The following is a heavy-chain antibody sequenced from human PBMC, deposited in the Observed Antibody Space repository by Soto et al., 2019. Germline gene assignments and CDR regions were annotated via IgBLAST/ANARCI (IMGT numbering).Heavy chain of an antibody. Sequence: QVQLVESGGGVVQPGRSLRLSCGASGFTFSSYGMHWVRQAPGKGLEWVAVISYDGSNKYYADSVKGRFTISRDNSKNTLYLQMNSLRAEDTAVYYCANIPIGRGDSSAGFDIWGQGTMVTVSS. J-gene: IGHJ3*02. CDR2: ISYDGSNK. D-gene: IGHD6-13*01. CDR3: ANIPIGRGDSSAGFDI. CDR1: GFTFSSYG. V-gene: IGHV3-30*18.